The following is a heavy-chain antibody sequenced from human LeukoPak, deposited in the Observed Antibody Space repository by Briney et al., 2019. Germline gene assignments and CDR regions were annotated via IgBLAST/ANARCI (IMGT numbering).Heavy chain of an antibody. D-gene: IGHD5-12*01. CDR2: VKTEADGGTT. V-gene: IGHV3-15*01. Sequence: PGGSLRLSCAASGFSFSTAWMTWVRQAPGKGLEWVGRVKTEADGGTTDLASSVKHRFTISRDDSQGMVYLQMSNLQFEDTAIYYCSTSSGAATTLSPPFGSWGQGTLVTVSS. CDR1: GFSFSTAW. CDR3: STSSGAATTLSPPFGS. J-gene: IGHJ4*02.